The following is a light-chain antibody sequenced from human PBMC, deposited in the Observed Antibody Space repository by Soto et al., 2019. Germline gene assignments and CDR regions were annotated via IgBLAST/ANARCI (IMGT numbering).Light chain of an antibody. V-gene: IGKV1-9*01. CDR3: QELNSYPRT. Sequence: IQLTQSPSFLSASIGDRVTITCRASQGISTYLAWYQQKPGKAPKSLIYGASTLQSGVPSRFSGGGSGTEFTLTISSLQPEDFVTYYCQELNSYPRTFGQGTKVEVK. CDR1: QGISTY. CDR2: GAS. J-gene: IGKJ1*01.